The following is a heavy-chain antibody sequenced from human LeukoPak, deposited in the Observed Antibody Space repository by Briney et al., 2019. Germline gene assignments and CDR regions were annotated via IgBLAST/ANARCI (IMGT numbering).Heavy chain of an antibody. CDR1: GFSFSSYA. V-gene: IGHV3-23*01. CDR2: ICASASGT. J-gene: IGHJ4*02. Sequence: GGSLRLSCAASGFSFSSYAMSWVRQAPGKGPEWVSSICASASGTYYAGSVKGRFTISRDNSKNTLDLQMNNLRAEDTAVYYCAKAGGGSCHSSLDFWGQGTLVTVSS. D-gene: IGHD2-15*01. CDR3: AKAGGGSCHSSLDF.